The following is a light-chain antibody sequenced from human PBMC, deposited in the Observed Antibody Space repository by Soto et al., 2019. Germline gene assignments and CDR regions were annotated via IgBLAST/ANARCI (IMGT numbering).Light chain of an antibody. CDR2: GAS. J-gene: IGKJ5*01. Sequence: EIVLAQSPGTLSLSPGERATLSCRASQSVSSNLAWYQLKPGQAPRLLIYGASTRATGIPARFSGSGSGTDFTLTIGRLEPEDFAMYYCQHYGGSYTFGQGTRLEI. V-gene: IGKV3-20*01. CDR1: QSVSSN. CDR3: QHYGGSYT.